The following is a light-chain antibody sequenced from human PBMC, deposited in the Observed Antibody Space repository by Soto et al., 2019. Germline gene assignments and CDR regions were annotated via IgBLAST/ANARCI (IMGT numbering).Light chain of an antibody. Sequence: NFMLTQPHSVSESPGKTVTISCTRSSGSMASNYVQWYQQRPGSAPTTVIYEDNQRPSGVPDRFSGSIDSSSNSASLTISGLKTEDEADYYCQSYDSSNHEVVFGGGTKLTVL. CDR2: EDN. J-gene: IGLJ2*01. V-gene: IGLV6-57*04. CDR1: SGSMASNY. CDR3: QSYDSSNHEVV.